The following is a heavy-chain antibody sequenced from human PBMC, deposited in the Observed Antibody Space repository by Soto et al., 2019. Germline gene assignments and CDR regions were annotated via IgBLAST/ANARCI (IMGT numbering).Heavy chain of an antibody. CDR1: GGSFSGYY. J-gene: IGHJ3*02. CDR3: ARQITMVRGVIIPHDAFDI. CDR2: INHSGST. Sequence: LSLTCAVYGGSFSGYYWSWIRQPPGKGLEWIGEINHSGSTNYNPSLKSRVTISVDTSKNQFSLKLSSVTAADTAVYYCARQITMVRGVIIPHDAFDIWGQGTMVTVSS. V-gene: IGHV4-34*01. D-gene: IGHD3-10*01.